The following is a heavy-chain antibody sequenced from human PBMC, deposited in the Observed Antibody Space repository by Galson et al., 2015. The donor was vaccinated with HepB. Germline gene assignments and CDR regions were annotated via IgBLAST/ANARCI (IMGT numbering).Heavy chain of an antibody. CDR3: ARFLDCSGGSCYYADY. Sequence: QSGAEVKKPGASVKVSCKASGYTFTSYGISWVRQAPGQGLEWMGWISAYNGNTNYAQKLQGRVTMTTDTSTSTAYVELRSLRSDDTAVYYCARFLDCSGGSCYYADYWGQGTLVTVSS. CDR2: ISAYNGNT. V-gene: IGHV1-18*01. CDR1: GYTFTSYG. D-gene: IGHD2-15*01. J-gene: IGHJ4*02.